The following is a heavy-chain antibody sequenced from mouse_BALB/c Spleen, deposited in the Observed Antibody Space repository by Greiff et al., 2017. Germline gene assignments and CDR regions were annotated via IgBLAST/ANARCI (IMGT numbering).Heavy chain of an antibody. Sequence: QVQLKQSGPELVKPGASVKMSCKASGYTFTDYVISWVKQRTGQGLEWIGEIYPGSGSTYYNEKFKGKATLTADKSSNTAYMQLSSLTSEDSAVYFCARKGGEYYAMDYWGQGTSVTVSS. V-gene: IGHV1-77*01. CDR1: GYTFTDYV. CDR2: IYPGSGST. CDR3: ARKGGEYYAMDY. J-gene: IGHJ4*01.